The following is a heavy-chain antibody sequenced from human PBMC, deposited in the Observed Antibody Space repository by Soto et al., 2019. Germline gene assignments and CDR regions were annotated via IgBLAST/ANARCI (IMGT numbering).Heavy chain of an antibody. CDR1: GYTFTSYY. CDR2: INPSGGST. Sequence: ASVKVSCKASGYTFTSYYMHWVRQAPGQGREWMGIINPSGGSTSYAQKFQGRVTMTRDTSTSTVYMELSSLRSEDTAVYYCAREGGRRDTSVVVPAAIYYYGMDVWGQGXTVTVYS. V-gene: IGHV1-46*01. J-gene: IGHJ6*02. D-gene: IGHD2-2*01. CDR3: AREGGRRDTSVVVPAAIYYYGMDV.